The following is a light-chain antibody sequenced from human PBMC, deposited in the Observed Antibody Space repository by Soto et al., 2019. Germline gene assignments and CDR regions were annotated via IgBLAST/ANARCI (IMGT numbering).Light chain of an antibody. CDR3: QQYGSPHFT. CDR2: DTS. CDR1: QSVNSNY. V-gene: IGKV3-20*01. Sequence: EIVLMQSPGTLSLSPGEGATLSCRASQSVNSNYLAWYQQKPGQAPTVLIFDTSRRATGVPDRFSGSGSGTDFTLTISRLQPDDFAVYYCQQYGSPHFTFGPGTKLNIK. J-gene: IGKJ3*01.